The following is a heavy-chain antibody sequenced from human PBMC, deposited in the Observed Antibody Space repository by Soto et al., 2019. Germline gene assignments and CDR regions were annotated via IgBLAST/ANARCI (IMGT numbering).Heavy chain of an antibody. J-gene: IGHJ6*02. CDR3: ARGGVKGFYYYYGMDV. D-gene: IGHD3-10*01. Sequence: SETLSLTCTVSGGSISSGDYYWSWIRQPPGKGLEWIGYIYYSGSTNYNPSLKSRVTISVDTSKNQFSLKLSSVTAADTAVYHCARGGVKGFYYYYGMDVWGQGTTVTVSS. V-gene: IGHV4-61*08. CDR2: IYYSGST. CDR1: GGSISSGDYY.